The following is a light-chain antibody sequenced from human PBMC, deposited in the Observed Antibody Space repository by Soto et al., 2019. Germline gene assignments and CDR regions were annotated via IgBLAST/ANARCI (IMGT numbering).Light chain of an antibody. V-gene: IGKV1-5*03. CDR2: KAS. J-gene: IGKJ1*01. Sequence: DIQMTQSRSTLSSSLGYRVTLSCRASQTISTWLAWYQQKPGKAPKLLIYKASSLEGGVPSRFSGSGSGAEFSLTISSLQPDDFATYYCQQYDTYPWTFGQGTKVDI. CDR1: QTISTW. CDR3: QQYDTYPWT.